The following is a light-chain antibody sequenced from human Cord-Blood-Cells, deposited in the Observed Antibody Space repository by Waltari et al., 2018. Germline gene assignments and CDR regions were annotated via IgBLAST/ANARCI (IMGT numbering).Light chain of an antibody. CDR1: QSISSW. Sequence: DIQMTQSPSTLSASVGDRVTITCRASQSISSWLAWYQQKPGKAPMLLIYDASSLESGVPSRFSGSGSGTEFTLTISSLQPDDFATYYCQQYNSYSPVTFGPGTKVDIK. CDR3: QQYNSYSPVT. CDR2: DAS. V-gene: IGKV1-5*01. J-gene: IGKJ3*01.